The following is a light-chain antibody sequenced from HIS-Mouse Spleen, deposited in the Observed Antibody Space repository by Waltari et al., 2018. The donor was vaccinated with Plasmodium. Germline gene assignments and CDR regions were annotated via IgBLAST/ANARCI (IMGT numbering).Light chain of an antibody. J-gene: IGLJ2*01. V-gene: IGLV2-8*01. Sequence: QSALTQPPSASGSPGQSVTISCTGTSSDVGGYNYVSCYQQHPGKAPKLMIYELSKRPSGGPDRVSGSKSGNTASLTVSGLQAEDEADYYCSSYAGSNNLVFGGGTKLTVL. CDR3: SSYAGSNNLV. CDR1: SSDVGGYNY. CDR2: ELS.